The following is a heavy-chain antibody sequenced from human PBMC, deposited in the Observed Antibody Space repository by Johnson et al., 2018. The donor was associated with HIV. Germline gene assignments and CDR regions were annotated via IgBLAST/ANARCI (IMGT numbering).Heavy chain of an antibody. Sequence: QVQLLGSGGGVVQPGGSLRLSCAASGFTFSSYGMHWVRQAPGKGLEWVAFIRYDGSNKYYADSVNGRFTISRDNSKNTLYLQMNSLRAEDTAVYYCAKDRTAMVLFDIWGQGTMVTVYS. CDR3: AKDRTAMVLFDI. CDR2: IRYDGSNK. D-gene: IGHD5-18*01. CDR1: GFTFSSYG. J-gene: IGHJ3*02. V-gene: IGHV3-30*02.